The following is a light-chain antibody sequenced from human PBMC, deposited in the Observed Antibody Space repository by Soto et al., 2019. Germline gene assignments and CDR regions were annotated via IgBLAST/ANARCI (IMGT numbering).Light chain of an antibody. J-gene: IGLJ3*02. V-gene: IGLV2-18*01. Sequence: SALTQPPSVSGSPGQSVTISCTGTSSGVGTYNRVSWYQQPPGTAPKLIIYEVTNRPSGVPDRFSGSKSGNTASLTISGLQADDEADYYFSLYTGSNTWVFGGGTKLTVL. CDR1: SSGVGTYNR. CDR3: SLYTGSNTWV. CDR2: EVT.